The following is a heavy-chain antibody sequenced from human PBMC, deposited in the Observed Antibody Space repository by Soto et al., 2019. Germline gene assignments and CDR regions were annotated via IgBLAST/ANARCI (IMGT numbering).Heavy chain of an antibody. CDR2: ISAYNGTT. J-gene: IGHJ4*02. CDR3: VQTTGWPGFDF. CDR1: GYTFTSYG. V-gene: IGHV1-18*01. D-gene: IGHD6-19*01. Sequence: ASVKVSCKASGYTFTSYGISWVRQAPGQGLEWMGWISAYNGTTYYADSVKGRFTISRDTSKNTLYLQMNSLKAEDTAVYYCVQTTGWPGFDFWGQGTLVTVSS.